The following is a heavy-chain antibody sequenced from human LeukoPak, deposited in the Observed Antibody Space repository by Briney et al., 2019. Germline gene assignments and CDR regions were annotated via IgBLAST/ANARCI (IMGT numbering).Heavy chain of an antibody. D-gene: IGHD6-13*01. V-gene: IGHV1-2*02. J-gene: IGHJ4*02. CDR3: ASGSSWYVQFDY. CDR2: INPNSGGT. Sequence: GASVKVSCKASGYTFTGYYMHWVRQAPGQGLEWMGWINPNSGGTNYAQKFQGRVTITRDTAISTPYMELSTLRSKDTPVYYCASGSSWYVQFDYWGQGTMVTVSS. CDR1: GYTFTGYY.